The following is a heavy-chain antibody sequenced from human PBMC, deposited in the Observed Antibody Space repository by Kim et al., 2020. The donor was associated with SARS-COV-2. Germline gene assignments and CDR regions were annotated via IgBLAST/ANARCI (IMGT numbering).Heavy chain of an antibody. CDR3: ARANRYFDWFNWFDP. CDR1: GYTFTGYY. J-gene: IGHJ5*02. CDR2: INPNSGGT. V-gene: IGHV1-2*04. D-gene: IGHD3-9*01. Sequence: ASVKVSCKASGYTFTGYYMHWVRQAPGQGLEWMGWINPNSGGTNYAQKFQGWVTMTRYTSISTAYMELSRLRSDDTAVYYCARANRYFDWFNWFDPWGQGTLVTVSS.